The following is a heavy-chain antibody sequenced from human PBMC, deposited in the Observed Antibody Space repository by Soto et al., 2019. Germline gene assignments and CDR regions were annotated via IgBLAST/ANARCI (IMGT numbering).Heavy chain of an antibody. CDR2: ISYDGSNK. Sequence: AGGSLRLSCAASGFTFSSYGMHWVRQAPGKGLEWVAVISYDGSNKYYADSVKGRFTISRDNSKNTLYLQMNSLRAEDTAVYYCAKDLIAAAGDYYYYYGMDVWGQGTTVTVSS. CDR1: GFTFSSYG. CDR3: AKDLIAAAGDYYYYYGMDV. D-gene: IGHD6-13*01. V-gene: IGHV3-30*18. J-gene: IGHJ6*02.